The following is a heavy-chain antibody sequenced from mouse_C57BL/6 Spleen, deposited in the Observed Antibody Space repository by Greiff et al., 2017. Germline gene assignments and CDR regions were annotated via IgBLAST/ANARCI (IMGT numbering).Heavy chain of an antibody. CDR1: GYTFTSYW. CDR3: APYYYGSSYWFAY. Sequence: QVQLKQPGAELVKPGASVKLSCKASGYTFTSYWMQWVKQRPGQGLEWIGEIDPSDSYTNYNQKFKGKATLTVDTSSSTAYMQLSSLTSEDSAVYYCAPYYYGSSYWFAYWGQGTLVTVSA. J-gene: IGHJ3*01. D-gene: IGHD1-1*01. V-gene: IGHV1-50*01. CDR2: IDPSDSYT.